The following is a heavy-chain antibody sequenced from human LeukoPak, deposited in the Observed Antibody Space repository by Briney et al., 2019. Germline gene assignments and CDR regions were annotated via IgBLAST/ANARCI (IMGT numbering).Heavy chain of an antibody. CDR2: ISAYNGNT. CDR1: GYTFTSYG. V-gene: IGHV1-18*01. J-gene: IGHJ4*02. D-gene: IGHD2-2*01. CDR3: ARDSRLCTSCSPYSNFDY. Sequence: GASVKVSCKASGYTFTSYGISWVRQAPGQGLEWMGWISAYNGNTNYAQKLQGRVTMTTDTSTSTAYMELRSLRSDDTAVYYCARDSRLCTSCSPYSNFDYWGQGTLVTVSS.